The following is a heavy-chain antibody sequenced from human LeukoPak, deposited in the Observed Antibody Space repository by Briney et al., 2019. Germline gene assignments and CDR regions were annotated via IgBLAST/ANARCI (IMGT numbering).Heavy chain of an antibody. CDR1: GGSFSGYY. V-gene: IGHV4-34*01. CDR2: IHYSGRI. Sequence: SETLSLSCAVYGGSFSGYYWTWIRQPPGKGLEWIGEIHYSGRINYNPSLKSRVTISADTSNNHFSLKMNSVTAADTAVYYCSRGTDAYKCGNSWGQGTLVTVSS. J-gene: IGHJ4*02. D-gene: IGHD5-24*01. CDR3: SRGTDAYKCGNS.